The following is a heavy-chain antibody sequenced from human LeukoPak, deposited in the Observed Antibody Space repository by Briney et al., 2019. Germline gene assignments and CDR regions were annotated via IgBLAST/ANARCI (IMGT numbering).Heavy chain of an antibody. J-gene: IGHJ4*02. V-gene: IGHV3-30*18. CDR1: GFSFISYG. D-gene: IGHD4-17*01. Sequence: GGSLRLSCAASGFSFISYGMQWVRQAPGKGLEWVGVISDDGRRKDYADSVKGRFTISRDNSKDTLYLQMNSLRAEDTAVYYCAKRPSDYGDYVSYFDYCGQGTLVTVSS. CDR2: ISDDGRRK. CDR3: AKRPSDYGDYVSYFDY.